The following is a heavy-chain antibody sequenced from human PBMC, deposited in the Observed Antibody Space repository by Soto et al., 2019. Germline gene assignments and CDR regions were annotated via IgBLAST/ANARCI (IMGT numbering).Heavy chain of an antibody. D-gene: IGHD4-17*01. V-gene: IGHV4-34*12. CDR1: GESFSGYY. CDR3: ARDTGGGHGDFIR. CDR2: IIQSGST. J-gene: IGHJ4*02. Sequence: PSETLSLTCRVYGESFSGYYWSWIRQPPGKGLEWIGEIIQSGSTNYNPSLKSRVTVSVDTSKNQFSLKLTSVTAADTAVYYCARDTGGGHGDFIRWGQGTLVTVSS.